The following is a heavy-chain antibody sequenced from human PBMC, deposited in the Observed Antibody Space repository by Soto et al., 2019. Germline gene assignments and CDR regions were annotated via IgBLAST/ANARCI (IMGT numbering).Heavy chain of an antibody. D-gene: IGHD3-16*01. CDR2: MDYSGDT. CDR1: SDCRATWGQY. J-gene: IGHJ5*02. V-gene: IGHV4-39*01. Sequence: SVGSDCRATWGQYWGEIRRPPGKGLEWIGTMDYSGDTNYNPSLESRVTLSADTSRNQFSLRLTSVTAADTAVYFCAIRTHLSASESAGLDPWGQGAPVPVSS. CDR3: AIRTHLSASESAGLDP.